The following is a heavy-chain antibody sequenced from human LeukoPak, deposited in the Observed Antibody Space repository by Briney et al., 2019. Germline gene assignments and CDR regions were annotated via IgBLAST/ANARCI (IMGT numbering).Heavy chain of an antibody. CDR3: ARVIVEVPGVSDYCDY. V-gene: IGHV3-7*05. CDR2: IKQDGSER. Sequence: PGRSLLLSCAASGFTFSSYGMYWVRQAPGQGLGWVANIKQDGSERFYVDSVKGRFTISRDNAKNSLYLQMNSLRAEDTAVYYCARVIVEVPGVSDYCDYWGQGTLVTVSS. J-gene: IGHJ4*02. CDR1: GFTFSSYG. D-gene: IGHD2-2*01.